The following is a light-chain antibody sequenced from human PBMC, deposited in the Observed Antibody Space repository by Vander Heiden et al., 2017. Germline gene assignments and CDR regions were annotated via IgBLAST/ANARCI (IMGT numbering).Light chain of an antibody. CDR2: TTS. CDR3: QQMDNVPYT. J-gene: IGKJ2*01. Sequence: DIQMTQSPSSLSASVGDRATMTCRASQSISTYLNWYQQKPGKAPKILVSTTSSLQRGVPSRFSGSGSGTDFTLTISRLQPEDFATYSCQQMDNVPYTFGQGTKLDIK. V-gene: IGKV1-39*01. CDR1: QSISTY.